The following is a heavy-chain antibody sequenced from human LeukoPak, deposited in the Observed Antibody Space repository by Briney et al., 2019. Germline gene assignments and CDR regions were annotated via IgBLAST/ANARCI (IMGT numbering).Heavy chain of an antibody. J-gene: IGHJ4*02. Sequence: PGGSLRLSCAASGFTFSNYNMIWVRQAPGKGLECASYISSSGSTMHYADSVRGRFTISRDNAKKSLYLQMNSLRAEDTGVYYCARVWDGYSGEDYWGQGTLVTVSS. CDR2: ISSSGSTM. CDR1: GFTFSNYN. V-gene: IGHV3-48*01. CDR3: ARVWDGYSGEDY. D-gene: IGHD5-18*01.